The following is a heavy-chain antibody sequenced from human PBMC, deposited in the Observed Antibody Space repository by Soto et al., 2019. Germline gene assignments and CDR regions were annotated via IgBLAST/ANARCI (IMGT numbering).Heavy chain of an antibody. D-gene: IGHD2-8*01. Sequence: QVQLVQSGAEVKKPGSSVKVSCKASGGTFSSYAISWVRQAPGQGLEWMGGIIPIFGTANYAQKFQGRVTITADESTSTAYMELSSLRSEDTAVYYCARDPGDCTNGVCYPYFDYWGQGTLVTVSS. CDR1: GGTFSSYA. J-gene: IGHJ4*02. CDR2: IIPIFGTA. CDR3: ARDPGDCTNGVCYPYFDY. V-gene: IGHV1-69*01.